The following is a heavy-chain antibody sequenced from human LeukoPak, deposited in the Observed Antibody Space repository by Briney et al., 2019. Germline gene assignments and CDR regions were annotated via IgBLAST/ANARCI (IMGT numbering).Heavy chain of an antibody. Sequence: ASVKVSCKVSGYTLTELSMHWVRQAPGKGLDWMGCSDPEDGETIYAQKFQGRVTMTEDTSTDTAYMELSSLRSEDTAVYYCATTSYDSSGYYYPVFGYWGQGTLVTVSS. J-gene: IGHJ4*02. D-gene: IGHD3-22*01. CDR3: ATTSYDSSGYYYPVFGY. V-gene: IGHV1-24*01. CDR2: SDPEDGET. CDR1: GYTLTELS.